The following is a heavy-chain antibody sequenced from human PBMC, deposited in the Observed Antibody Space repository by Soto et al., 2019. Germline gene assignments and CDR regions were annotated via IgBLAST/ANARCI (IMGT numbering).Heavy chain of an antibody. CDR2: IYYAGST. D-gene: IGHD6-13*01. J-gene: IGHJ6*02. Sequence: PSETLSLTCTVSGGSMISYYWSWIRQPPGRGMEWIGFIYYAGSTKYNPSLKSRVTISVDTSKNQFSLKLSSVTAADTAVYYCARASSSWYGIGIGYYYYGMDVWGQGTTVT. V-gene: IGHV4-59*12. CDR3: ARASSSWYGIGIGYYYYGMDV. CDR1: GGSMISYY.